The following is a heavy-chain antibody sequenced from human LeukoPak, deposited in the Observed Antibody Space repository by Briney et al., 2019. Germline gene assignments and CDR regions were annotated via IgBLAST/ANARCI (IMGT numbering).Heavy chain of an antibody. V-gene: IGHV4-30-2*01. CDR1: GGSVSTIGYS. Sequence: SQTLSLTCGVSGGSVSTIGYSWSWIRQPPGKGLEWIGYIYQSGSTSYSPSLQSRVTISIDKSKNQFSLKLSSVTAADTAVYYCARDSYYDNSGEGAFDIWGQGTLVTVSS. D-gene: IGHD3-22*01. CDR2: IYQSGST. J-gene: IGHJ3*02. CDR3: ARDSYYDNSGEGAFDI.